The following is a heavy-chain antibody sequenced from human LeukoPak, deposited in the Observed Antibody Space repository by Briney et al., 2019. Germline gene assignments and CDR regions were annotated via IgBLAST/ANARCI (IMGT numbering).Heavy chain of an antibody. Sequence: KAGGSLQISCKGSGSRFTSYWIGWARQVTGQGLEWMGIIHLRDSLTSYSPSWQGQVIISDDKSISTAYLQWNSLPASDSGIYYCASARDGNFYWDYWAQGTLVTVAS. CDR3: ASARDGNFYWDY. D-gene: IGHD3-9*01. V-gene: IGHV5-51*01. CDR2: IHLRDSLT. CDR1: GSRFTSYW. J-gene: IGHJ4*02.